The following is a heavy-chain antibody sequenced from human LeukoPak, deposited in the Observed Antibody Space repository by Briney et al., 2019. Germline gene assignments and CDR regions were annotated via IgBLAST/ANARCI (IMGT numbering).Heavy chain of an antibody. J-gene: IGHJ3*02. Sequence: GGSLRLSCAASGFTFSSYAMSWVRQAPGKGLEWVSAISGSGGSTYYEDSVKGRFTISRDNSKDTLYLQMNSLRAEDTAVYYCAKDYYDSSGYVPPDAFDIWGQGTMVTVSS. CDR2: ISGSGGST. CDR1: GFTFSSYA. D-gene: IGHD3-22*01. V-gene: IGHV3-23*01. CDR3: AKDYYDSSGYVPPDAFDI.